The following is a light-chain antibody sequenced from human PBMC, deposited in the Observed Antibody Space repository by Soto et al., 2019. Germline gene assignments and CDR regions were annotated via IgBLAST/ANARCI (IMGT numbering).Light chain of an antibody. CDR1: QNISNY. CDR2: DAS. Sequence: IQMTHYPSSLSASVGDRVTITCRATQNISNYLNWYQQKPGKAPKLLIYDASSLETGVPSRFSGSGSGTDFTLTISSLQPEDFATYYCQQYDNLPLIFGQGTRLEIK. V-gene: IGKV1-33*01. CDR3: QQYDNLPLI. J-gene: IGKJ5*01.